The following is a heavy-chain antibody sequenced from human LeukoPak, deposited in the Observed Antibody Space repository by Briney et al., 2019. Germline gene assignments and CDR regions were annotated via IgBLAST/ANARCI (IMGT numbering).Heavy chain of an antibody. V-gene: IGHV2-26*02. CDR3: ARICGTIVPWFNP. Sequence: ESGPVLVKPTETLTLTCTVSGFSLSNARMGVSWIRQPPGKALEWLAHIFSNDDKSYSTSLKSRLTISKDTSKSQVVLTMTNMDPVDTATYYCARICGTIVPWFNPWGQGTLVTVSS. CDR1: GFSLSNARMG. D-gene: IGHD1-26*01. J-gene: IGHJ5*02. CDR2: IFSNDDK.